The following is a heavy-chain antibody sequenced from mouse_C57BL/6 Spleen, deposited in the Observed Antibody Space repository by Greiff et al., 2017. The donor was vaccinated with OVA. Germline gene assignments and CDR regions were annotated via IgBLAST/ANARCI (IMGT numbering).Heavy chain of an antibody. J-gene: IGHJ3*01. CDR3: ARDPHYYGSSYDAY. CDR2: ISDGGSYT. D-gene: IGHD1-1*01. V-gene: IGHV5-4*03. Sequence: MLVESGGGLVKPGGSLKLSCAASGFTFSSYAMSWVRQTPEKRLEWVATISDGGSYTYYPDNVKGRFTISRDNAKNNLYLQMSHLKSEDTAMYYCARDPHYYGSSYDAYWGQGTLVTVSA. CDR1: GFTFSSYA.